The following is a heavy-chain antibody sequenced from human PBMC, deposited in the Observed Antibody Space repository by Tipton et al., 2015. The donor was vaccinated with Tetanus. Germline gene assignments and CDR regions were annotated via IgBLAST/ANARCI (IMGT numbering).Heavy chain of an antibody. Sequence: SLRLSCSASGFIFDDYAMHWVRQAPGKGLEWVAGITWNSGSHNYADSVKGRFTISRDNAQNSLYLQMHNLTVEDTALYYCAKNFLSYIDHWGQGTLVTVSS. D-gene: IGHD2-2*02. J-gene: IGHJ4*02. CDR1: GFIFDDYA. CDR3: AKNFLSYIDH. V-gene: IGHV3-9*01. CDR2: ITWNSGSH.